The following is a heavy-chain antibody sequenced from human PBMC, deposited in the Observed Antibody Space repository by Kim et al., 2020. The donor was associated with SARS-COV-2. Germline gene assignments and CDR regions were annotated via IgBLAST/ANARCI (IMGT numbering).Heavy chain of an antibody. CDR2: INWNGGST. D-gene: IGHD2-2*01. CDR1: GFTFDEHG. Sequence: GGSLRLSCEASGFTFDEHGMSWVRQVPGKGLEWLSGINWNGGSTGYADSVKGRFTISRDNAKNSLYLQMNSLRAEDTALYHCARDPFKFIVPVGRRGYYYYYGMDVWGQGTTVTVSS. J-gene: IGHJ6*02. CDR3: ARDPFKFIVPVGRRGYYYYYGMDV. V-gene: IGHV3-20*01.